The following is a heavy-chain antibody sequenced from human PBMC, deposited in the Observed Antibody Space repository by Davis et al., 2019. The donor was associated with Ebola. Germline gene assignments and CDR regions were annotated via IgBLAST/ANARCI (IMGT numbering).Heavy chain of an antibody. Sequence: GESLKISCKGSGYSFTSYWISWVRQMPGKGLEWMGRIDPSDSYTKYSPSFQGHVTISADKSISTALQWSSLKASDTAMYYRARHLSSGWHDAFDIWGQGTMVTVSS. D-gene: IGHD6-19*01. CDR3: ARHLSSGWHDAFDI. CDR1: GYSFTSYW. J-gene: IGHJ3*02. CDR2: IDPSDSYT. V-gene: IGHV5-10-1*01.